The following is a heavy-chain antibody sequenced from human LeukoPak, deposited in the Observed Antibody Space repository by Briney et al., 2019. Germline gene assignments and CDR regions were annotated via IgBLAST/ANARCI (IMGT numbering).Heavy chain of an antibody. CDR3: AKDWSGRVQQQLNVHYYYMDV. D-gene: IGHD6-13*01. CDR1: GFTFSSYG. J-gene: IGHJ6*03. Sequence: PGGSLRLSCAASGFTFSSYGMHWVRQAPGKGLEWVAFIRYDGSNKYYADSVKGRFTISRDNSKNTLYLQMNSLRAEDTAVYYCAKDWSGRVQQQLNVHYYYMDVWGKGTTVTVSS. V-gene: IGHV3-30*02. CDR2: IRYDGSNK.